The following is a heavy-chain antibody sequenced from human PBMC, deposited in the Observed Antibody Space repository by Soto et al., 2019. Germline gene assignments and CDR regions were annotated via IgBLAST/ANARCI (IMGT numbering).Heavy chain of an antibody. D-gene: IGHD3-10*01. CDR3: AREGYYSGSESYSPPRYYGMDV. J-gene: IGHJ6*02. V-gene: IGHV1-18*01. CDR2: ISDYNGNT. Sequence: QVQLVQSGAEVKKPGASVKVSCKASGYSFTTYGISWVRQAPGQGLEWMGWISDYNGNTNYEKKFQGRVTMTTDTSTRTAYMERNSVRSDGTAVYYCAREGYYSGSESYSPPRYYGMDVWGQGTTVTVS. CDR1: GYSFTTYG.